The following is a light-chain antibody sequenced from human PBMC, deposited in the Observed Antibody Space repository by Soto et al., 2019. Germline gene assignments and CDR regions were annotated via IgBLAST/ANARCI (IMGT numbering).Light chain of an antibody. V-gene: IGKV3-15*01. J-gene: IGKJ1*01. CDR3: QQYNNWPRT. CDR1: QSVSSSY. CDR2: GAS. Sequence: EIVFTQSPYTLSLSPGERATLSCRASQSVSSSYLAWYQQKPGQAPRLLIYGASSRATGIPARFSGSGSGTEFTLTINSLQSEDFAVYYCQQYNNWPRTFGQGTKVDIK.